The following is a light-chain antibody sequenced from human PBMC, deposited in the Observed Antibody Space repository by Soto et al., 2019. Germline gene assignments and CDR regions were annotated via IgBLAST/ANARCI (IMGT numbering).Light chain of an antibody. CDR3: QHYNHWLWT. Sequence: EIMMTQSPATLSVSPGERATLSCRASQSVKSSLAWYQQKPGQAPRLLIYGASTRATGIPARFSGSGSGTEFTLTISSLQPEDSAVYYCQHYNHWLWTFGQGTKVDIK. CDR1: QSVKSS. J-gene: IGKJ1*01. V-gene: IGKV3-15*01. CDR2: GAS.